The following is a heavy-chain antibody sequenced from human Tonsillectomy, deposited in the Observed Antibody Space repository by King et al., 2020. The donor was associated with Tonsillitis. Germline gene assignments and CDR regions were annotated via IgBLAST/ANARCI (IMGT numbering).Heavy chain of an antibody. V-gene: IGHV1-18*04. J-gene: IGHJ3*02. CDR1: GYIFTTYG. Sequence: QLVQSGAEVKKPGASVKVSCQASGYIFTTYGISWVRQAPGQGLEWMGWISAYNGNTNYAQKLQGRVSMTTDTSTSTAYMELRSLRSDDTAVYYCTRGTTYEQDVFNIWGQGTMVTVSS. CDR3: TRGTTYEQDVFNI. CDR2: ISAYNGNT. D-gene: IGHD4-17*01.